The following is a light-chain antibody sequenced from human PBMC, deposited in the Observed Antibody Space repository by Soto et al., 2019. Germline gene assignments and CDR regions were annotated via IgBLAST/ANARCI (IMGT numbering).Light chain of an antibody. V-gene: IGKV3-11*01. CDR1: QSVSSY. J-gene: IGKJ2*01. CDR3: QQLSVCHYT. CDR2: DAS. Sequence: EIVLTQSPATLSLSLGERATLSCRASQSVSSYLAWYQQKPGQAPRLLIYDASNRATGIPARFSGSGSGTEVPLSIRNIEPDHFPVYYGQQLSVCHYT.